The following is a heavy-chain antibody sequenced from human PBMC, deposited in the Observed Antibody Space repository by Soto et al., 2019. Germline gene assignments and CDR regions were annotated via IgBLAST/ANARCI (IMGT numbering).Heavy chain of an antibody. CDR2: IWHDGSKK. J-gene: IGHJ6*02. CDR1: GFSFSSYG. D-gene: IGHD6-13*01. Sequence: SLRLSCAASGFSFSSYGMHWVRQAPGKGLEWVAVIWHDGSKKYHADSVKGRLIISRDNSKNTLYVQINSLRAEDTAVYFCARGSIVAAEYGMDVWGQGTTVTVSS. V-gene: IGHV3-33*01. CDR3: ARGSIVAAEYGMDV.